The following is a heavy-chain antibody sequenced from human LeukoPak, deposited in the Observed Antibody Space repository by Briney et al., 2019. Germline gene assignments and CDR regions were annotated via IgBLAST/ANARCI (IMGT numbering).Heavy chain of an antibody. CDR3: ARDRYYGSGKPPYFDY. D-gene: IGHD3-10*01. CDR1: GGSISSYY. V-gene: IGHV4-4*07. CDR2: IYTSGST. J-gene: IGHJ4*02. Sequence: PSETLSLTCTVSGGSISSYYWSWIRQPAGKGLEWIGRIYTSGSTNYNPSLKSRVTMSVDTSKNQFSLKLSSVTAADTAVYYCARDRYYGSGKPPYFDYWGQGTLVTVSS.